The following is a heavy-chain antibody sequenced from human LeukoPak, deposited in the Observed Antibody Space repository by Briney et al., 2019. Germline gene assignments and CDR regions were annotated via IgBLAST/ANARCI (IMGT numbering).Heavy chain of an antibody. CDR1: GGSISSSSYY. V-gene: IGHV4-39*07. CDR2: IYYSGST. CDR3: AREYCTNGVCSDMDV. Sequence: SETLSLTCTVSGGSISSSSYYWGWIRQPPGKGLEWIESIYYSGSTYYNPSLKSRVTISVDTSKNQFSLKLSSVTAADTAVYYCAREYCTNGVCSDMDVWGKGTTVTVSS. D-gene: IGHD2-8*01. J-gene: IGHJ6*03.